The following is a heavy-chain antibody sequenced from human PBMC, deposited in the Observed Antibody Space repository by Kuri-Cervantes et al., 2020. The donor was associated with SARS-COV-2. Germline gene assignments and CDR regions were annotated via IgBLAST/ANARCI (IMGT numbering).Heavy chain of an antibody. CDR3: AKDGYSSSLDY. Sequence: GGSLRLSCAASGFTFNDYSMLWVRQAPGKGLEWVSLITYNSVGTYYADSVKGRFTISRDNSKNSLYLQMNSLRTEDTALYFCAKDGYSSSLDYRGQGTLVTVSS. D-gene: IGHD6-13*01. J-gene: IGHJ4*02. V-gene: IGHV3-43*01. CDR2: ITYNSVGT. CDR1: GFTFNDYS.